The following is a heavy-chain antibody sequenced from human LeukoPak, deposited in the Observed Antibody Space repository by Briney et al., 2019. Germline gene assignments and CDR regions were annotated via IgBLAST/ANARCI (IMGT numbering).Heavy chain of an antibody. CDR2: IIPIFGTA. J-gene: IGHJ5*02. V-gene: IGHV1-69*05. Sequence: GASVKVSCKASGGTFSSYAISWVRQAPVQGLEWMGGIIPIFGTANYAQKFQGRVTITTDESTSTAYMELSSLRSEDTAVYYCARDSPGTRGDIRWWFDPWGQGTLVTVSS. CDR3: ARDSPGTRGDIRWWFDP. CDR1: GGTFSSYA. D-gene: IGHD4-17*01.